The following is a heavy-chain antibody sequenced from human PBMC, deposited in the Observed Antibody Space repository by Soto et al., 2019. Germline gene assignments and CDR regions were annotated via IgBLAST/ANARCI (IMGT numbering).Heavy chain of an antibody. D-gene: IGHD3-9*01. CDR3: ARESHDILTGPPWVWYFDL. CDR1: GGSFSGYY. J-gene: IGHJ2*01. CDR2: INDRGSI. Sequence: QVQLQQWGAGPLRPLETLSLTCGVSGGSFSGYYWAWIRQSPGKGLEWIGEINDRGSINYNPSLKSRVSISVDTSKNHYSLNLRSVTAAYTAVYYGARESHDILTGPPWVWYFDLWGRGTLVTVSS. V-gene: IGHV4-34*01.